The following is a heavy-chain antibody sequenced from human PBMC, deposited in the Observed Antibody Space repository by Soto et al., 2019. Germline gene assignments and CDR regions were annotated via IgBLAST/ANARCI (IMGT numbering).Heavy chain of an antibody. CDR2: INPSGGRT. CDR3: ARAGENYGSGTFSPPLRYYFNS. J-gene: IGHJ4*02. CDR1: GYTFTTHY. D-gene: IGHD3-10*01. Sequence: QVQLVQSGSEVKKPGASVNVSCKASGYTFTTHYMHWVRPAPGQGLEWLGIINPSGGRTTYALKFEGRVTMTSDTSTNTVYVELTSLRSEDTAIYFCARAGENYGSGTFSPPLRYYFNSWGQGTLVTVSS. V-gene: IGHV1-46*01.